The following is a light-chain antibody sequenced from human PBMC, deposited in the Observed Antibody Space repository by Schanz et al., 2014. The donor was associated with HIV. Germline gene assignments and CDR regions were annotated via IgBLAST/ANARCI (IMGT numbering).Light chain of an antibody. CDR3: QSSYINSPGV. V-gene: IGLV6-57*02. CDR1: SGSIASQF. J-gene: IGLJ2*01. CDR2: GDD. Sequence: NFMLTQPHSVSESPGKTVTISCTGSSGSIASQFVQWYQQRPGSAPTTVIYGDDQRPSGVPDRFSGSIDRSSNSASLTISGLKPEDEADYFCQSSYINSPGVFGGGTKLTVL.